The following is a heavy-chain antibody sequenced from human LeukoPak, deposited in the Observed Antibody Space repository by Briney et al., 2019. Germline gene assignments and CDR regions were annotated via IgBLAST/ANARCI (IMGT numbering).Heavy chain of an antibody. CDR2: IYWDDHN. J-gene: IGHJ6*02. Sequence: KWSGPTLVNPTQTLTLTCTFSGFSLSTSGVGVGWIRQPPGKALEWLALIYWDDHNRYSPSLKSRLTITKETSKNQVVLTMPSRHTLVPPIYYCTGAVTTSAYGLDVWGQGTTVTVSS. CDR1: GFSLSTSGVG. D-gene: IGHD4-17*01. V-gene: IGHV2-5*02. CDR3: TGAVTTSAYGLDV.